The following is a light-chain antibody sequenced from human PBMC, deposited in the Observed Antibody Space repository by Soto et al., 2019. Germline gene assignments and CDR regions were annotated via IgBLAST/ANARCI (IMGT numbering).Light chain of an antibody. Sequence: DVVMTQSPVSLPVTLGQPASISRGSSQSLVSSDGNTYLNWFQQRPGQSPRRLIYKVSNRDPGVPDRFSGSGSGTDFTLKISRVEAEDVGVYYCMQGTHWPPITFGQGTRLEIK. CDR2: KVS. CDR1: QSLVSSDGNTY. V-gene: IGKV2-30*01. CDR3: MQGTHWPPIT. J-gene: IGKJ5*01.